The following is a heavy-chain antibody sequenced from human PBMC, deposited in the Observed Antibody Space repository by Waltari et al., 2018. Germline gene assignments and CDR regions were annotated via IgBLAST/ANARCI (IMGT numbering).Heavy chain of an antibody. D-gene: IGHD3-3*01. CDR2: IDWDDDK. CDR1: GFSPSTSGMC. V-gene: IGHV2-70*01. J-gene: IGHJ4*02. CDR3: ARSPYYDFWSGHRGPPNFDY. Sequence: QVTLRESGPALVKPTQTLTLTCTFSGFSPSTSGMCVSWIRQPHGKALEWLALIDWDDDKYYSTSLKTRLTISKDTSKNQVVLTMTNMDPVDTATYYCARSPYYDFWSGHRGPPNFDYWGQGTLVTVSS.